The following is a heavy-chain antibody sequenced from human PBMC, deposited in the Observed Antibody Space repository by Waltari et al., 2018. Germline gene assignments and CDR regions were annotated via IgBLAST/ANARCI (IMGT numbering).Heavy chain of an antibody. J-gene: IGHJ4*02. CDR3: AKVMCSGGSCSIDY. CDR1: GFTFSSYG. V-gene: IGHV3-30*02. Sequence: QVQLVESGGGVVQPGGSLRLSCAASGFTFSSYGLHWVRQAPGKGLEWVAFIRYDGSNKYYADSVKGRFTISRDNSKNTLYLQMNSLRAEDTAVYYCAKVMCSGGSCSIDYWGQGTLVTVSS. CDR2: IRYDGSNK. D-gene: IGHD2-15*01.